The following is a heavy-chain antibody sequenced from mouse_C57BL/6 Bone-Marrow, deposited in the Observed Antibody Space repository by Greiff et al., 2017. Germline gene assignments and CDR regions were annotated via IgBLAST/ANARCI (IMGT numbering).Heavy chain of an antibody. J-gene: IGHJ2*01. CDR3: ARGGTGYFDY. V-gene: IGHV5-15*01. Sequence: EVMLVESGGGLVQPGGSLKLSCAASGFTFSDYGMAWVRQAPRKGPEWVAFISNLAYSIYYADTVTGRCTISRENAKNTLYLEMSSLRSEDTAMYYCARGGTGYFDYWGQGTTLTVSS. CDR2: ISNLAYSI. D-gene: IGHD3-3*01. CDR1: GFTFSDYG.